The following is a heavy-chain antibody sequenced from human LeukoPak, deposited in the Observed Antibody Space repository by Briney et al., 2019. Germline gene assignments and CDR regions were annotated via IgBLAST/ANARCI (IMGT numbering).Heavy chain of an antibody. CDR3: AREGEPYCSSTSGCEMATIGRQPLDY. D-gene: IGHD2-2*01. Sequence: ASVKVSCKTSGGTFSSYAIRWVRQAPGQGLKWMGGIIPIFGTANYAQKFQGRVTITTDESTSTAYMELSSLRSEDTAVYYCAREGEPYCSSTSGCEMATIGRQPLDYWGQGTLVTVSS. J-gene: IGHJ4*02. CDR1: GGTFSSYA. CDR2: IIPIFGTA. V-gene: IGHV1-69*05.